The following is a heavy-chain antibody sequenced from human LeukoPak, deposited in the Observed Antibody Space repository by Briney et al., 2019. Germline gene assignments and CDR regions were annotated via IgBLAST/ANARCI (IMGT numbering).Heavy chain of an antibody. Sequence: PGGSLRLSCAGSGFILSTYDMNWVRQAPGKGLEWVSYISSSSKTLYYADSVKGRFTISRDNARKSVYLQMNSLRAEDTAVYYCAKDPHYDSSGYYYEGCFDSWGQGTLVTVSS. V-gene: IGHV3-48*01. J-gene: IGHJ4*02. CDR2: ISSSSKTL. D-gene: IGHD3-22*01. CDR1: GFILSTYD. CDR3: AKDPHYDSSGYYYEGCFDS.